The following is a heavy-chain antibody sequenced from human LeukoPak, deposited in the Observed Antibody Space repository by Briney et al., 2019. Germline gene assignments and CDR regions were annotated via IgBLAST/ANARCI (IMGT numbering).Heavy chain of an antibody. CDR2: ISGSGSTK. CDR3: ARDSYDFWSGKYYFDY. Sequence: GGSLRLSCAASGFTFSSYAMSWVRQAPGKGLEWVSYISGSGSTKYYADSVKGRFTISRDNAKNSLYLQMNSLRAEDTAEYYCARDSYDFWSGKYYFDYWGQGTLVTVSS. CDR1: GFTFSSYA. D-gene: IGHD3-3*01. V-gene: IGHV3-48*04. J-gene: IGHJ4*02.